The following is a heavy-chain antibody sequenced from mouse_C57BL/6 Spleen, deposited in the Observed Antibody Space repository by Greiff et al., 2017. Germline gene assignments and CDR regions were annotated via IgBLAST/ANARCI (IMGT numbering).Heavy chain of an antibody. Sequence: EVTLVESGGGLVKPGASLKLSCEASGYTFSDYGMHWVRQAPGKGLEWVAYISRGSSTTYYADTVKGRVTITIDNAKNTLFLQMTSLRSEDTAMYYSARRDGSSYAYAMDYWGQGTSVTVSS. V-gene: IGHV5-17*01. CDR1: GYTFSDYG. D-gene: IGHD1-1*01. CDR2: ISRGSSTT. CDR3: ARRDGSSYAYAMDY. J-gene: IGHJ4*01.